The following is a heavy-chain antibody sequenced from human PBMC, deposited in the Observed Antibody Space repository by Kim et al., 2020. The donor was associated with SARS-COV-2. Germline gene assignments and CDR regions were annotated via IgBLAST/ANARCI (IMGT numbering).Heavy chain of an antibody. CDR1: GFTFSSYA. CDR2: ISYDGSNK. Sequence: GGSLRLSCAASGFTFSSYAMHWVRQAPGKGLEWVAVISYDGSNKYYADSVKGRFTISRDNSKNTLYLQMNSLRAEDTAVYYCARDMGYCSGGSCFETRAFDIWGQGTMVTVSS. D-gene: IGHD2-15*01. CDR3: ARDMGYCSGGSCFETRAFDI. V-gene: IGHV3-30-3*01. J-gene: IGHJ3*02.